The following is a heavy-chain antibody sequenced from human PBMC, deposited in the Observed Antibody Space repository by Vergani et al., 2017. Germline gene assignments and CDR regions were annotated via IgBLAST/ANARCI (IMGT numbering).Heavy chain of an antibody. J-gene: IGHJ6*03. Sequence: EVQLVESGGGLVKPGGSLRLSCAASGFTFSSYSMNWVRQAPGKGLEWVSSISSSSSYIYYADSVKGRFTISRDNAKNSLYLQMNSLRDEDTAVYYCAGGGYSYGYEGHYYMDVWGKGTTVTVSS. CDR3: AGGGYSYGYEGHYYMDV. CDR1: GFTFSSYS. D-gene: IGHD5-18*01. CDR2: ISSSSSYI. V-gene: IGHV3-21*01.